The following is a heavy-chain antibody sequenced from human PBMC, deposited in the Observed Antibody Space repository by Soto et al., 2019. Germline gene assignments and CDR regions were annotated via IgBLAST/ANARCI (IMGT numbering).Heavy chain of an antibody. Sequence: SVKVSCKASGGTFSSYAISWVRQAPGQGLEWMGGFNPVDGTTNYAQKFQGRVTMTEDTSTDTAYMELSSLRSEDTAVYYCATAVEYSGYDRQFDYWGQGTLVTVSS. D-gene: IGHD5-12*01. CDR3: ATAVEYSGYDRQFDY. J-gene: IGHJ4*02. CDR1: GGTFSSYA. V-gene: IGHV1-69*06. CDR2: FNPVDGTT.